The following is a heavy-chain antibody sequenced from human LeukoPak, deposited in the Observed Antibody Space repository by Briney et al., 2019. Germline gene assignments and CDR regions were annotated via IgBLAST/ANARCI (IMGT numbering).Heavy chain of an antibody. Sequence: ASVKVSCKASGGTFSSYAISWVRQAPGQGLEWMGGIIPIFGTANYAQKFQGRVTITADESTSTAYMELSSLRSEDTAVYYCARAERGYQLLSVDYWGQGTLVTVSS. CDR3: ARAERGYQLLSVDY. J-gene: IGHJ4*02. CDR1: GGTFSSYA. V-gene: IGHV1-69*13. CDR2: IIPIFGTA. D-gene: IGHD2-2*01.